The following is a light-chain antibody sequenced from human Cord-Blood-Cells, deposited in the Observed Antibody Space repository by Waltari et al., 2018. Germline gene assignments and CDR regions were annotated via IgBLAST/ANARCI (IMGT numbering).Light chain of an antibody. CDR2: RNN. CDR1: SSNIGSNY. CDR3: AAWDDSLSGLYV. J-gene: IGLJ1*01. Sequence: QSVLTQPPSASGTPGQRVTISCSGSSSNIGSNYVYWYQQLPGTAPKLLIYRNNPRPSGGPDRFSWPKAGTSASPAISGLRSEDEADYYCAAWDDSLSGLYVFGTGTKVTVL. V-gene: IGLV1-47*01.